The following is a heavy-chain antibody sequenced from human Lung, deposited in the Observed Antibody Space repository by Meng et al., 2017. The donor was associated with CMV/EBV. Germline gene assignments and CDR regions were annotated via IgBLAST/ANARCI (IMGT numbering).Heavy chain of an antibody. CDR3: ARDGSLGYFDY. D-gene: IGHD5-12*01. Sequence: SETLSFTCTVLGGSISSYYWTWIRQPPRKGLEWIGYIYYSGSTNYNPSLKSRVTISVDTSKNQFSLKLSSVTAADTAEYYCARDGSLGYFDYWGQGTLVTVSS. V-gene: IGHV4-59*01. CDR2: IYYSGST. J-gene: IGHJ4*02. CDR1: GGSISSYY.